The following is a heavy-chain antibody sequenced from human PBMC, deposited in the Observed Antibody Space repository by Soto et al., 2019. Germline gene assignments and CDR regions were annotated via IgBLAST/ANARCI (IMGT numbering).Heavy chain of an antibody. CDR2: IYTSGST. V-gene: IGHV4-4*07. CDR1: GGSISSYY. D-gene: IGHD3-3*01. Sequence: SETLSLTCTVSGGSISSYYWSWIRQPAGKGLEWIGRIYTSGSTNYNPSLKSRVTMSVDTSKNQFSLKLSSVTAADTAVYYCAGGTRDYDFWSGRGYYGMDVWGQGTTVTVSS. J-gene: IGHJ6*02. CDR3: AGGTRDYDFWSGRGYYGMDV.